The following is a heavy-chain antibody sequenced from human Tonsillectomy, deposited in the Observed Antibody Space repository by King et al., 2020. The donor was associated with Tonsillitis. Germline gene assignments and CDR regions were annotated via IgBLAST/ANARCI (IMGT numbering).Heavy chain of an antibody. Sequence: VQLVESGGGLVQPGRSLRLSCVTSGFTFDDYGMHWVRQAPGKGLEGVSGIHWNSGIMGYADSVKGRFTISRDNAKKSLFLQMNSLRGEDTAFYYCATEGGYPPFSSAWKGNFDYWGHGTLVTVSS. CDR3: ATEGGYPPFSSAWKGNFDY. CDR1: GFTFDDYG. V-gene: IGHV3-9*01. D-gene: IGHD6-19*01. CDR2: IHWNSGIM. J-gene: IGHJ4*01.